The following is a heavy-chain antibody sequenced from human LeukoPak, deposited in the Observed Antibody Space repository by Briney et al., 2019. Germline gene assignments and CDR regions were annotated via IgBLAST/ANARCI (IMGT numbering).Heavy chain of an antibody. CDR1: EFSVGSNY. J-gene: IGHJ4*02. V-gene: IGHV3-7*03. Sequence: GGSLRLSCAASEFSVGSNYMTWVRQAPGKGLEWVANIKQDGSEKYYADSVKGRFTISRDNAKNSLYLQMNSLRAEDTALYYCARDPEQYSSSPVFHFDYWGQGTLVTVSS. CDR2: IKQDGSEK. CDR3: ARDPEQYSSSPVFHFDY. D-gene: IGHD6-13*01.